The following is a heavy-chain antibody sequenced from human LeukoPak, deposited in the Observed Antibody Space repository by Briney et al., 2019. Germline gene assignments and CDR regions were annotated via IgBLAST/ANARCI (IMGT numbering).Heavy chain of an antibody. CDR1: GFTFSSYA. Sequence: GGSLRLSCAASGFTFSSYAMSWVRQAPGKGLEWVSAISGSGGSTYYADSVKGRFTISRDNSKNTLYLQMNSLRAEDTAVYYCASSYSISWYAWFDPWGQGTLVTVSS. J-gene: IGHJ5*02. CDR3: ASSYSISWYAWFDP. V-gene: IGHV3-23*01. D-gene: IGHD6-13*01. CDR2: ISGSGGST.